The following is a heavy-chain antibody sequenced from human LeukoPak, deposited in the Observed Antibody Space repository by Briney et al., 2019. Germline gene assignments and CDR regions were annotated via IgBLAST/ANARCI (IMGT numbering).Heavy chain of an antibody. Sequence: GGSLRLSCAASGXTFSSYAMHWVRQAPGKGLEWVAVISYDGSNKYYADSVKGRFTISRDNSKNTLYLQMNSLRAEDTAVYYCAREPSGSYRGGYFDYWGQGTLVTVSS. CDR1: GXTFSSYA. V-gene: IGHV3-30-3*01. D-gene: IGHD1-26*01. J-gene: IGHJ4*02. CDR3: AREPSGSYRGGYFDY. CDR2: ISYDGSNK.